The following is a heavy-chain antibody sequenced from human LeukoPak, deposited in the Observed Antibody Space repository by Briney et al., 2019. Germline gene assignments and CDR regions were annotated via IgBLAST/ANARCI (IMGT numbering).Heavy chain of an antibody. D-gene: IGHD1-14*01. CDR3: ARVRIAGDYFDY. CDR2: ISSSGSSI. J-gene: IGHJ4*02. CDR1: GFTFSDYY. V-gene: IGHV3-11*01. Sequence: GGSLRLSCAASGFTFSDYYMSWIRQAPGKGLEWVSYISSSGSSIYYADSVKGRFTISRDNAKNSLYLQMNSLRAEDTAVYYCARVRIAGDYFDYWGQGTLVTVSS.